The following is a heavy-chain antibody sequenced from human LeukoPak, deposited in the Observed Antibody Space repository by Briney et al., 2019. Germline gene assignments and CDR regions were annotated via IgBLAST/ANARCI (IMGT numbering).Heavy chain of an antibody. Sequence: SVKVSCKASGGTFSSYAISWVRQAPGQGLEWMGRIIPILGIANYAQKFQGRVTITADKSTSTAYMELSSLRSEDTAVYYCARDYDFWSNPNHYGMDVWGQGTTVTVSS. CDR2: IIPILGIA. D-gene: IGHD3-3*01. J-gene: IGHJ6*02. CDR3: ARDYDFWSNPNHYGMDV. CDR1: GGTFSSYA. V-gene: IGHV1-69*04.